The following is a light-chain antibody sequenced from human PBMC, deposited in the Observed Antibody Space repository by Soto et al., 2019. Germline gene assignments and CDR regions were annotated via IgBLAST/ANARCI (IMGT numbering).Light chain of an antibody. V-gene: IGLV2-14*01. CDR1: SSDVGGYNY. J-gene: IGLJ1*01. Sequence: QSALTQPACVSVSPGQSITSSCTGTSSDVGGYNYVSWYQQHPGKAPKLMIYEVSNRPSGVSNRFSGSKSGNTASLTISGLQAEDEADYYCSSYTSSSTLVFGTGTKVTVL. CDR3: SSYTSSSTLV. CDR2: EVS.